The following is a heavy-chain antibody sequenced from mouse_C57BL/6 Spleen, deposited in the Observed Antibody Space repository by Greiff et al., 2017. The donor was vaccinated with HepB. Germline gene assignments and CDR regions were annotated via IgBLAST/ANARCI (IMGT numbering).Heavy chain of an antibody. CDR3: ARYRALLGVDY. CDR2: IDPSDSYT. Sequence: VQLQQPGAELVRPGTSVKLSCKASGYTFTSYWMHWVKQRPGQGLEWIGVIDPSDSYTNYNQKFKGKATLTVDTSSSTAYMQLSSLTSEDSAVYYCARYRALLGVDYWGQGTTLTVSS. D-gene: IGHD3-1*01. V-gene: IGHV1-59*01. CDR1: GYTFTSYW. J-gene: IGHJ2*01.